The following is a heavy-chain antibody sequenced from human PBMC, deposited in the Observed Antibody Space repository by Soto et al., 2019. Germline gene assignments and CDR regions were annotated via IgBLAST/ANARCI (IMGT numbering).Heavy chain of an antibody. CDR1: GGSISGYY. V-gene: IGHV4-59*12. CDR2: IYYSGSA. CDR3: ARDKITGLFDY. J-gene: IGHJ4*02. Sequence: SETLSLTCPVSGGSISGYYWSWIRQPPGKGLEWIGYIYYSGSASYNPSLRSRLTISVDTSKNQFSLRLTSVTAADTAVYYCARDKITGLFDYWGQGTLVTSPQ. D-gene: IGHD2-8*02.